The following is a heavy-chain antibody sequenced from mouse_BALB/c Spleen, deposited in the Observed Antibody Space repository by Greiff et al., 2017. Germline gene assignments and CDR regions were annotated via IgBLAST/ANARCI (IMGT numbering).Heavy chain of an antibody. CDR1: GFTFSSYT. CDR2: ISSGGSYT. V-gene: IGHV5-6-4*01. Sequence: EVHLVESGGGLVKPGGSLKLSCAASGFTFSSYTMSWVRQTPEKRLEWVATISSGGSYTYYPDSVKGRFTISRDNAKNTLYLQMSSLKSEDTAMYYCTRDLRASDYWGQGTTLTVSS. J-gene: IGHJ2*01. CDR3: TRDLRASDY. D-gene: IGHD3-2*02.